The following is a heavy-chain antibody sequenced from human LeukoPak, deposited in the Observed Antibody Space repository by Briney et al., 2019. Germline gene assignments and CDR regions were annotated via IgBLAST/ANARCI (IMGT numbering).Heavy chain of an antibody. CDR2: IIPMLDRP. CDR3: AGYVGAAPPPEP. D-gene: IGHD3-10*01. CDR1: GDTADNYA. Sequence: SVKVSCKTSGDTADNYAVSWVRQAPGQGLEWMGRIIPMLDRPNYPQRFQDRVTMTVDKSTNTVYMQLSSLTSDDTAVYFCAGYVGAAPPPEPLGQGTLVPVSS. J-gene: IGHJ5*02. V-gene: IGHV1-69*04.